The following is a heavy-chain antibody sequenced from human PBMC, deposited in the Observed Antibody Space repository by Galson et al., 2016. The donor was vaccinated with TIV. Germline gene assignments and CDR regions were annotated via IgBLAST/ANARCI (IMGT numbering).Heavy chain of an antibody. J-gene: IGHJ6*02. CDR2: IVPLFRTT. CDR1: GGSFSTHT. V-gene: IGHV1-69*13. Sequence: SVKVSCKASGGSFSTHTFNWVRQASGQGLEWMGGIVPLFRTTNYAQKFQGRVTFTADESSSTAYMEVSRLTSDDMAVYYCAKDRNTALDTYYYYYGMDVWGQGTTVTVSS. D-gene: IGHD5-18*01. CDR3: AKDRNTALDTYYYYYGMDV.